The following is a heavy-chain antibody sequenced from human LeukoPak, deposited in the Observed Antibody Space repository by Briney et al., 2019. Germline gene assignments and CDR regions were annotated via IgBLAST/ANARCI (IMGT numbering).Heavy chain of an antibody. CDR3: AKGNDYGDYALYFDY. J-gene: IGHJ4*02. CDR2: ISGSGGNT. V-gene: IGHV3-23*01. Sequence: GGSLRLSCAASGFTFSSYAMSWVRQAPGKGLDWVSAISGSGGNTYYADSVKGRFTISRDNSKNTLYLQMNSLRAEDTAVYYCAKGNDYGDYALYFDYWGQGTLVTVSS. D-gene: IGHD4-17*01. CDR1: GFTFSSYA.